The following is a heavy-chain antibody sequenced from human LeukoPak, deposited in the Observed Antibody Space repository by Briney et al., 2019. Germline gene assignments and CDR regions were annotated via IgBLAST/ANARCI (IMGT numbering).Heavy chain of an antibody. CDR1: GFTFSSYW. V-gene: IGHV3-74*01. Sequence: PGGSLRLSCAASGFTFSSYWMHWVRQVPGKGLVWVSRINSDGSSTSYADSVKGRFTISRDNAKNTLYLQMNSLRAEDTAVYYCARDSYYYYGMDVWGQGTTVTVPS. CDR2: INSDGSST. J-gene: IGHJ6*01. CDR3: ARDSYYYYGMDV.